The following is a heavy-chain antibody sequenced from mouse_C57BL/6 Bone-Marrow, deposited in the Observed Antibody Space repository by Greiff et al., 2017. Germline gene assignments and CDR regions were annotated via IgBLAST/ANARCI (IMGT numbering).Heavy chain of an antibody. V-gene: IGHV1-55*01. CDR1: GYTFTSYW. D-gene: IGHD1-1*01. J-gene: IGHJ3*01. CDR3: ARKYYGSSCLAY. CDR2: IYPGSGST. Sequence: QVQLQQPGAELVKPGASVKMSCKASGYTFTSYWLTWVKQRPGQGLEWIGDIYPGSGSTNYNEKFKSKATLTVDTSSSTAYMQLSSLTSEDSAVYYCARKYYGSSCLAYWGQGTLVTVSA.